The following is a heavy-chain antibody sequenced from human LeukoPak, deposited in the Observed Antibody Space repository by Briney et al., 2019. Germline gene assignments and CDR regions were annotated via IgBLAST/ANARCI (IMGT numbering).Heavy chain of an antibody. CDR1: GRSITSVGYS. CDR3: PRANPRSSTSCVPDGAFAI. J-gene: IGHJ3*02. CDR2: IYYSGIT. D-gene: IGHD2-2*01. V-gene: IGHV4-31*11. Sequence: SQTLSLTCAVSGRSITSVGYSGSWIRQPPGKGLEWIVYIYYSGITYYNPPFKSRVTIQVDPSKTQSSLKLSSVPAAAPAVYSCPRANPRSSTSCVPDGAFAIWGQGTMVTVSS.